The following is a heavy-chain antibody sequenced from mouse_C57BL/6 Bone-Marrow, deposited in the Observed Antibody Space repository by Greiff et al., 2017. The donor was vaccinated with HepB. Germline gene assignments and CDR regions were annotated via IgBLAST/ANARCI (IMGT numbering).Heavy chain of an antibody. CDR2: IYPRSGNT. CDR3: ARDYYGSSPFAY. J-gene: IGHJ3*01. V-gene: IGHV1-81*01. CDR1: GYTFTSYG. D-gene: IGHD1-1*01. Sequence: QVQLQQSGAELARPGASVKLSCKASGYTFTSYGISWVKQRTGQGLEWIGEIYPRSGNTYYNEKFKGKATLTADKSSRTAYMELRSLTSEDSAVYFCARDYYGSSPFAYWGQGTLVTVSA.